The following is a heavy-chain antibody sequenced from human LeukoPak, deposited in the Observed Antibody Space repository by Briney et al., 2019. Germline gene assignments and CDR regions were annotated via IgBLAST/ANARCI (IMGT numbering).Heavy chain of an antibody. CDR3: ARDRSYYYDSSGPF. D-gene: IGHD3-22*01. Sequence: PGGSLRLSCAASGVTFSSYAMRWVRQAPGKGLEWVAVISYDGKNDYHADSLKGRFTISRDHAQNSRYLQMNSLRDEDTAVYYCARDRSYYYDSSGPFWGQGTLVTASS. CDR1: GVTFSSYA. J-gene: IGHJ4*02. V-gene: IGHV3-30*04. CDR2: ISYDGKND.